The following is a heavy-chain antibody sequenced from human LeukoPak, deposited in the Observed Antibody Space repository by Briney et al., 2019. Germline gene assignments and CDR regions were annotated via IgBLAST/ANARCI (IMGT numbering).Heavy chain of an antibody. CDR1: GFTFSDYY. V-gene: IGHV3-7*01. Sequence: GGSLRLSCVASGFTFSDYYMSWIRQAPGKGLEWVANIKQDESEKFYVDSVKGRFTISRDNAKNSLYLQMNSLRAEDTAVYYCARGSAVTANNFDFWGQGTLVTVSS. J-gene: IGHJ4*02. CDR2: IKQDESEK. D-gene: IGHD4-11*01. CDR3: ARGSAVTANNFDF.